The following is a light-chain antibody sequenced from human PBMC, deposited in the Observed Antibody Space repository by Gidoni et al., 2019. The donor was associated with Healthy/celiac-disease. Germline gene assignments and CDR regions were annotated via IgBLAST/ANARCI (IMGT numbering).Light chain of an antibody. CDR2: AAS. CDR1: QSISSY. CDR3: QQSYSTPGT. J-gene: IGKJ4*01. Sequence: DIQMTQSPPSLSASVGDRVTITCRASQSISSYLNWYQQKPGKAPKLLIYAASSLQSGVPSRFSGSGSGTDFTLTISSLQPEDFATYYCQQSYSTPGTFGGGTKVEIK. V-gene: IGKV1-39*01.